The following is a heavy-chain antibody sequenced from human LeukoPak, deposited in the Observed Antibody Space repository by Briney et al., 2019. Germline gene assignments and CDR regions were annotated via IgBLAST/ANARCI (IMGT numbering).Heavy chain of an antibody. D-gene: IGHD4-23*01. CDR2: IYYSGST. V-gene: IGHV4-39*01. CDR1: GGSIDITNY. J-gene: IGHJ4*02. CDR3: ATSPQYGGY. Sequence: SETLSLTCGVSGGSIDITNYWSWVRQPPGKGLEWIGTIYYSGSTQYNPSLKSRVTISVDTSKDQFSLKLSSVTAADTAVYYCATSPQYGGYLGQGTLVTVSS.